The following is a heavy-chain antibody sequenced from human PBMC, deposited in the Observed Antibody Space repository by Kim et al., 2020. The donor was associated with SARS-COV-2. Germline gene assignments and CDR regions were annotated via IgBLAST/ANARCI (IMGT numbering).Heavy chain of an antibody. D-gene: IGHD2-2*01. Sequence: ASVKVFCKASGYSFTDYPIHWVRQAPGQGLEWMGWINVEDGRTRHSQKVEGRLTITRDTSANIAYMELTSLKSEDTAIYYCARPVVTSAFDYWGQGTLVSVTS. V-gene: IGHV1-3*01. J-gene: IGHJ4*02. CDR2: INVEDGRT. CDR3: ARPVVTSAFDY. CDR1: GYSFTDYP.